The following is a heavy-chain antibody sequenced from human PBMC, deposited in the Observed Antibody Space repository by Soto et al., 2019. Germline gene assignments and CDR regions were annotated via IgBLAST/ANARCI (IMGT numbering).Heavy chain of an antibody. J-gene: IGHJ4*02. CDR2: IYYSGRT. Sequence: PSETLSLTCTVSGGSIRDYFWTWIRQPPAKGLEWIGYIYYSGRTNYNPSLKSRGSISVDTSKNHFSLQLRSVTAADTAVYYCARVGGDDFGDYGGFDYWGQGNMVTVSS. CDR1: GGSIRDYF. CDR3: ARVGGDDFGDYGGFDY. V-gene: IGHV4-59*01. D-gene: IGHD4-17*01.